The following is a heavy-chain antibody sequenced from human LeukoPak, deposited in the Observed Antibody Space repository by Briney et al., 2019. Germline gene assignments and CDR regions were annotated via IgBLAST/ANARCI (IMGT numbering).Heavy chain of an antibody. CDR1: GFTFSSYA. Sequence: GGSLRLSCAASGFTFSSYAMSWVRQAPGKGLEWVSVISGSGGSTYYANSVKGRFTISRDNSKNTLYLQMNSLRAEDTAVYYCAKDRPSTAAAGTGYYYYYYMDVWGKGTTVTVSS. V-gene: IGHV3-23*01. CDR3: AKDRPSTAAAGTGYYYYYYMDV. J-gene: IGHJ6*03. D-gene: IGHD6-13*01. CDR2: ISGSGGST.